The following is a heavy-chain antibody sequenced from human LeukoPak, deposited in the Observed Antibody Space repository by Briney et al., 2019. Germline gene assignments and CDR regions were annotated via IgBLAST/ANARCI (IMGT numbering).Heavy chain of an antibody. CDR2: ISYDGSNK. V-gene: IGHV3-30*18. D-gene: IGHD3-10*01. CDR3: AKDSSGSYPY. CDR1: GFTFSSYG. J-gene: IGHJ4*02. Sequence: GGSLRLSCAASGFTFSSYGMHWVRQAPGKGLEWVAVISYDGSNKYYADSVKGRFTISRDNSKNTLYLQMNSLRAEDTAVYYCAKDSSGSYPYWGQGTLVTVSS.